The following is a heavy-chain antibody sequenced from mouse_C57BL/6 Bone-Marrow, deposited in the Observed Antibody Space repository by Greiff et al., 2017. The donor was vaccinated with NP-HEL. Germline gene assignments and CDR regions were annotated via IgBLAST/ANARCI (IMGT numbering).Heavy chain of an antibody. J-gene: IGHJ1*03. Sequence: EVQLQQSGPELVKPGASVKIPCKASGYTFTDYNMDWVKQSHGKSLEWIGDINPNNGGTIYNQKFKGKATLTVVKSSSTAYMELRSLTSEDTAVYYCARWYYYGSSYWYFDVWGTGTTVTVSS. CDR3: ARWYYYGSSYWYFDV. CDR1: GYTFTDYN. V-gene: IGHV1-18*01. CDR2: INPNNGGT. D-gene: IGHD1-1*01.